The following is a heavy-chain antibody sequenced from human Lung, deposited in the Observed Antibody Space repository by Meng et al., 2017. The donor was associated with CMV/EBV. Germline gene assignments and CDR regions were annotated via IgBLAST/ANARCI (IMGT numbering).Heavy chain of an antibody. CDR3: LRRSGGSV. Sequence: QVQLRESGPALVKPSETPSLTCAVSGDSITNHNWWAWVRQRPGKGLEWIGEIPHRGSSAYNPSLKSRVSMSIDKSKNQFSLKLTSVTAADTAVYHCLRRSGGSVWGQGTLVTVSS. V-gene: IGHV4-4*02. CDR1: GDSITNHNW. CDR2: IPHRGSS. D-gene: IGHD3-10*01. J-gene: IGHJ1*01.